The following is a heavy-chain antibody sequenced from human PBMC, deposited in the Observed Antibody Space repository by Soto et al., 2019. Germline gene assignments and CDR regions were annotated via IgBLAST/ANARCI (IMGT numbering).Heavy chain of an antibody. D-gene: IGHD1-7*01. CDR2: ISSSGSTI. J-gene: IGHJ4*02. Sequence: GGSLRLSCAASGFTFSDYYMSWIRQAPGKGLEWVSYISSSGSTIYYADSVKGRFTISRDNAKNSLYLQMNSLRAEDTAVYYCARTSRIFRNYDTTGYFDYWGQGTLVTV. V-gene: IGHV3-11*01. CDR3: ARTSRIFRNYDTTGYFDY. CDR1: GFTFSDYY.